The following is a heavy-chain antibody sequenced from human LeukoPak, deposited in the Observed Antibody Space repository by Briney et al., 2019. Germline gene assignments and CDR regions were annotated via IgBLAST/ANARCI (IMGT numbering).Heavy chain of an antibody. V-gene: IGHV1-2*02. CDR1: GYTFTGYY. CDR2: INPNSGGT. D-gene: IGHD2-21*02. Sequence: ASVKVSCKASGYTFTGYYMHWVRQAPGHGLERRGWINPNSGGTNYAQKFQGRVTIPRDTSISTAYTELSRLRSDDTAVYYCARSVVVTAMDYYGMDVWGQGTTVTVSS. J-gene: IGHJ6*02. CDR3: ARSVVVTAMDYYGMDV.